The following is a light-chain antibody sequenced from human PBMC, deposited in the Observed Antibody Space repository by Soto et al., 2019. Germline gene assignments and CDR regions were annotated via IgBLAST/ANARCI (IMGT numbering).Light chain of an antibody. CDR3: SSYAGSANYV. J-gene: IGLJ1*01. V-gene: IGLV2-23*01. CDR1: SSDVGSFNL. CDR2: EGT. Sequence: QSALTQPASVSGSPGQSTTISCAGTSSDVGSFNLVSWYQQHPGKAPKLVIYEGTQRPSGVSNRFSASKSGNTASLTISGLQAEDEADYYCSSYAGSANYVFGTGTKVTVL.